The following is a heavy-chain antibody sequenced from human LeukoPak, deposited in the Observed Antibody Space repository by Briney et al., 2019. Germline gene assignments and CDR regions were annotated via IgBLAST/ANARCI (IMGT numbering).Heavy chain of an antibody. CDR3: AYRGYSYGYQIDY. Sequence: ASVKVSCTASGYTFTSYAMHWVRQAPGQRLEWMGWINAGNGNTKYSQKFQGRVTITRDTSASTAYMELSSLRSEDTAVYYCAYRGYSYGYQIDYWGQGTLVTVSS. J-gene: IGHJ4*02. D-gene: IGHD5-18*01. CDR1: GYTFTSYA. CDR2: INAGNGNT. V-gene: IGHV1-3*01.